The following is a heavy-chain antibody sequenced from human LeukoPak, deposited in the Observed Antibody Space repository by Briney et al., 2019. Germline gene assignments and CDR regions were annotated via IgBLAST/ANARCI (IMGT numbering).Heavy chain of an antibody. CDR3: ARVLYGSGSYYFDP. J-gene: IGHJ5*02. CDR2: IYYSGST. Sequence: SETLSLTCSVSGGSISSSSYYWGWIRQPPGKGLEWMGSIYYSGSTNYNPSLKSRVTISVDTSKNQFSLKLSSVTAADTAVYYCARVLYGSGSYYFDPWGQGTLVTVSS. D-gene: IGHD3-10*01. V-gene: IGHV4-39*07. CDR1: GGSISSSSYY.